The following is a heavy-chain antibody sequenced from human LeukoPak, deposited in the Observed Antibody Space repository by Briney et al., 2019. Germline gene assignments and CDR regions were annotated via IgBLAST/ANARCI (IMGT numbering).Heavy chain of an antibody. CDR3: ARGGIAVADGNWFDP. V-gene: IGHV1-18*01. CDR2: ISAYNGNT. J-gene: IGHJ5*02. Sequence: ASVKVSCKASGYTFTSYGISWVRQAPGPGLEWMGWISAYNGNTNYAQKLQGRVTMTTDTSTSTAYMELRSLRSDDTAVYYCARGGIAVADGNWFDPWGQGTLVTVSS. CDR1: GYTFTSYG. D-gene: IGHD6-19*01.